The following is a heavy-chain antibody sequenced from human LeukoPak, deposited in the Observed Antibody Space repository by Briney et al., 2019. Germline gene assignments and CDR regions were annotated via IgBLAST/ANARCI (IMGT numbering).Heavy chain of an antibody. J-gene: IGHJ4*02. CDR1: RGSISSYY. Sequence: SETLSLTCTVSRGSISSYYWSWIRQPPGKGLEWIGYIYYSERTNYNPSLKSRVTISAGTSKNQISLRLTSVTAADTAVYYCAGTDGSGWPFDYWGQGTLVAVSS. V-gene: IGHV4-59*08. D-gene: IGHD6-19*01. CDR3: AGTDGSGWPFDY. CDR2: IYYSERT.